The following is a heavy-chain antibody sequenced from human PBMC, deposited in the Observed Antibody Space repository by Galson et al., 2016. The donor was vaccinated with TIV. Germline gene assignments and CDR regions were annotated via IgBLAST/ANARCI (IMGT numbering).Heavy chain of an antibody. D-gene: IGHD2-8*01. CDR1: GFSFSSYG. CDR2: ILYDGSNK. J-gene: IGHJ5*02. CDR3: AQDPDMVYAITDRFDP. Sequence: SLRLSCAASGFSFSSYGMHWVRQAPGKGLEWVAVILYDGSNKYYADSVKGRFTISRDSSTNTLFLQMNGLRADDTAIYFCAQDPDMVYAITDRFDPWGQGTLVTVSS. V-gene: IGHV3-30*18.